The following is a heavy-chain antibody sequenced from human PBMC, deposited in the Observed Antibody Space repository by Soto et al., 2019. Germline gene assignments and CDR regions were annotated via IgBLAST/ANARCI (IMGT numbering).Heavy chain of an antibody. D-gene: IGHD2-2*01. J-gene: IGHJ6*02. Sequence: GASVKVSCKASGGTFSSYAISWVRQAPGQGLEWMGGIIPIFGTANYAQKFQGRVTITADESTSTAYMELSSLRSEDTAVYYCAREHLPEYCSSTSCPYYYYYYGMDVWGQGTTVTVSS. V-gene: IGHV1-69*13. CDR2: IIPIFGTA. CDR1: GGTFSSYA. CDR3: AREHLPEYCSSTSCPYYYYYYGMDV.